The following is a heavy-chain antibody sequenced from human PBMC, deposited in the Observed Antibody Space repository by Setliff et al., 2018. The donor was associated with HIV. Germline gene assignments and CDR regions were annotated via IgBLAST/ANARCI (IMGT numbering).Heavy chain of an antibody. D-gene: IGHD1-20*01. CDR1: GGSISSYY. V-gene: IGHV4-4*07. J-gene: IGHJ4*02. Sequence: SETLSLTCTVSGGSISSYYWSWIRQPAGKGLEWIGRIYTSGSTNYNPSLKSRVTISIDTSNNQISLRLSSVTAADTAMYYCVRQGHWYIPWYFDYWGQGALVTVSS. CDR2: IYTSGST. CDR3: VRQGHWYIPWYFDY.